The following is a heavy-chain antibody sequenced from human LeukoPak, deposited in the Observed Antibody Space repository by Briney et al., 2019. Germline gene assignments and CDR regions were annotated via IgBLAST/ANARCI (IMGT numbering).Heavy chain of an antibody. CDR2: ISGSGGST. D-gene: IGHD6-19*01. V-gene: IGHV3-23*01. Sequence: GGSLRLSCAASEFTFSSYAMSWVRQAPGKGLEWVSGISGSGGSTYYADSVKGRFTISRDNSKNTLYLQMNSLRAEDTAVYYCAKVGSSGWPFDYWGQGTLATVSS. J-gene: IGHJ4*02. CDR3: AKVGSSGWPFDY. CDR1: EFTFSSYA.